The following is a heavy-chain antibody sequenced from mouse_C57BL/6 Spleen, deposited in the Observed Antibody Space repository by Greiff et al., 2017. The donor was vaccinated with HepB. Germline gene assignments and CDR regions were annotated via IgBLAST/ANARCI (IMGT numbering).Heavy chain of an antibody. J-gene: IGHJ3*01. CDR3: ASVAY. Sequence: VKLVESGPGLVQPSQRLSITCTVSGFSLTSYGVHWVRQSPGKGLEWLGVIWSGGSTDYNAAFISRLSISKDNSKSQVFFKMNSLQADDTAIYYCASVAYWGQGTLVTVSA. CDR1: GFSLTSYG. CDR2: IWSGGST. V-gene: IGHV2-2*01.